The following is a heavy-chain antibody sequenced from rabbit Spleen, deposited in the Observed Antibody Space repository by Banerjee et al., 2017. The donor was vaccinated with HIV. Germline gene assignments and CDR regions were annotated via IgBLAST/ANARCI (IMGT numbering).Heavy chain of an antibody. Sequence: QQQLEESGGGLVKPGGTLTLTCTASGFSFSTDYWICWVRQAPGKGLEWIACIDAGSSGSTYYASWAKGRFTVSKTSSTTVTLQMTSLTAADTATYFCARDLVAVIGWNFNLWGPGTLVTVS. CDR2: IDAGSSGST. CDR1: GFSFSTDYW. CDR3: ARDLVAVIGWNFNL. V-gene: IGHV1S45*01. D-gene: IGHD1-1*01. J-gene: IGHJ4*01.